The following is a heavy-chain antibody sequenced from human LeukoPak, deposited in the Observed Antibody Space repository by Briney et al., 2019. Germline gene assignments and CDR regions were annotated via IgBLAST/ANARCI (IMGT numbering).Heavy chain of an antibody. CDR3: ARARSSSGHVPFFVR. CDR1: GLTFYTYW. J-gene: IGHJ4*02. Sequence: GGSLPHPCALPGLTFYTYWLSGLRQAPAKGMDWVANTKQDGGQKYYVDSVQRRLTISRDNAKKSVYLQMNSLRTEDTAVYYCARARSSSGHVPFFVRWAQGTLVTVSS. D-gene: IGHD6-19*01. V-gene: IGHV3-7*01. CDR2: TKQDGGQK.